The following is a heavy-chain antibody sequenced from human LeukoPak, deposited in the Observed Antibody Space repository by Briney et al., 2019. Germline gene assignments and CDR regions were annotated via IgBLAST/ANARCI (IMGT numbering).Heavy chain of an antibody. V-gene: IGHV1-3*01. CDR2: INAGSGNT. J-gene: IGHJ4*02. Sequence: ASVKVSCKASRYTFTSYAMHWVRQAPGQRLEWMGWINAGSGNTKYSQNFQGRVTISRDTSASTAYMELSSLTSEDTAVYYCARDSGEYYFDYWGQGTLVTVSS. CDR3: ARDSGEYYFDY. CDR1: RYTFTSYA. D-gene: IGHD2-15*01.